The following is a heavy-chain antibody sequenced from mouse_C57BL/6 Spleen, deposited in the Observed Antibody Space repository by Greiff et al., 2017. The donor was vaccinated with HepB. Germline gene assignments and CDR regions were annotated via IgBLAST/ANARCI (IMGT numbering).Heavy chain of an antibody. J-gene: IGHJ3*01. D-gene: IGHD1-1*01. CDR1: GYTFTSYW. CDR3: ARPVTTVVEGFAY. V-gene: IGHV1-53*01. CDR2: INPSNGGT. Sequence: VQLQQSGTELVKPGASVKLSCKASGYTFTSYWMHWVKQRPGQGLEWIGNINPSNGGTNYNEKFKSKATLTVDKSSSTAYMQLSSLTSEDSAVYYCARPVTTVVEGFAYWGQGTLVTVSA.